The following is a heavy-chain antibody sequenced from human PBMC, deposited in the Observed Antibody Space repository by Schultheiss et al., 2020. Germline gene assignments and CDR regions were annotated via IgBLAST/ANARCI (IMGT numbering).Heavy chain of an antibody. CDR2: INHSGST. V-gene: IGHV4-34*01. CDR3: ARYLRGYSYGYGVPSGDY. D-gene: IGHD5-18*01. Sequence: SETLSLTCAVYGGSFSGYYWSWIRQPPGKGLEWIGEINHSGSTNYNPSLKSRVTISVDTSKNQFSLKLSSVTAADTAVYYCARYLRGYSYGYGVPSGDYLGQGTMVTVSS. J-gene: IGHJ4*02. CDR1: GGSFSGYY.